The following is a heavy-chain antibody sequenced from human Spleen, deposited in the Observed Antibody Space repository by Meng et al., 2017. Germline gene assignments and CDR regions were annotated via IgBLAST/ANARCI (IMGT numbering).Heavy chain of an antibody. J-gene: IGHJ4*02. D-gene: IGHD4-11*01. CDR1: GGSISNYY. CDR3: ARGPTTVAHDFDY. CDR2: LYSSGST. V-gene: IGHV4-4*07. Sequence: SETLSLTCTVSGGSISNYYWSWIRQPAGKGLEWIGRLYSSGSTNFNPSLESRVAMSVDTSKNQFSLKLSSVTAADSAVYYCARGPTTVAHDFDYWGQGTLVTVSS.